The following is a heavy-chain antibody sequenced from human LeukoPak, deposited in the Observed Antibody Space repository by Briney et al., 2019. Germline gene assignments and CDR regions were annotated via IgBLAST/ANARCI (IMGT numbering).Heavy chain of an antibody. V-gene: IGHV3-23*01. Sequence: GGSLRLSCAASGFTFSSYAMSWVRQAPGKGLEWVSAISGSGGSTYYADSVKGRFTISRDNSKNTLYLQMNSLRAEDTAVYYCAKVSRYDSSGYYPDYFDYWGQGTLVTVSS. CDR2: ISGSGGST. J-gene: IGHJ4*02. CDR3: AKVSRYDSSGYYPDYFDY. CDR1: GFTFSSYA. D-gene: IGHD3-22*01.